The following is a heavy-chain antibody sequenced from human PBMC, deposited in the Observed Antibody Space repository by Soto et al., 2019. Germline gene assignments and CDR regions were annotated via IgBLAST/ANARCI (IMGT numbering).Heavy chain of an antibody. CDR1: GFTFINYV. CDR2: ISGGGDAA. D-gene: IGHD3-16*01. J-gene: IGHJ2*01. Sequence: EVQLLESGGGLVQPGGSLRLSCAGSGFTFINYVMNWVRQVPGKGLEWVSSISGGGDAAFFPDSVRGRFTISRDNSKNTVTLQMNSLGVDDTAVYYCARKILGSTSRPNYWYFEVWGRGILVTVSS. CDR3: ARKILGSTSRPNYWYFEV. V-gene: IGHV3-23*01.